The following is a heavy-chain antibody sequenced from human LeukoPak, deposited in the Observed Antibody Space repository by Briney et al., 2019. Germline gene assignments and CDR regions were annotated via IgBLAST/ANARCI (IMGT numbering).Heavy chain of an antibody. V-gene: IGHV4-38-2*02. CDR1: GYSISSGYY. D-gene: IGHD6-13*01. J-gene: IGHJ4*02. CDR3: ARVGSSSWYGDY. CDR2: IYHSGST. Sequence: SETLSLTCTVSGYSISSGYYWGWIRQPPGKGLEWIGSIYHSGSTHYNPSLKSRVTISVDTSKNQFSLKLSSVTAADTAVYYCARVGSSSWYGDYWGQGTLVTVSS.